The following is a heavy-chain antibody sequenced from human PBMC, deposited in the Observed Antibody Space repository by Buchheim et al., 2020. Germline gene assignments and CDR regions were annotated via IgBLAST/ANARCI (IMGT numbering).Heavy chain of an antibody. CDR2: ISSSTI. CDR3: ARDRSGTGVDY. J-gene: IGHJ4*02. D-gene: IGHD1-1*01. CDR1: GFTFSSYE. V-gene: IGHV3-48*03. Sequence: VHLVESGGGLVQPGGSLRLSCAASGFTFSSYEMNWVRQAPGKGLEWVSYISSSTIYYADSVKGRFTISRDNAKNSLFLQMNSLRAEDTAVYYCARDRSGTGVDYWGQGTL.